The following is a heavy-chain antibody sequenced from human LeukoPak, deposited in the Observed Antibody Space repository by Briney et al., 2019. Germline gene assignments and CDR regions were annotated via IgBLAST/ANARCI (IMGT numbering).Heavy chain of an antibody. Sequence: GGSLRLSCAASGFTFSSYWMSWVRQAPGKGLEWVANIKQDGSEKYYVDSVKGRFTISRDNAKNSLYLQMNGLRAEDTAVYYCARDWRFACSGGSCYSAYVYWGQGTLVTVSS. V-gene: IGHV3-7*01. D-gene: IGHD2-15*01. CDR1: GFTFSSYW. CDR3: ARDWRFACSGGSCYSAYVY. J-gene: IGHJ4*02. CDR2: IKQDGSEK.